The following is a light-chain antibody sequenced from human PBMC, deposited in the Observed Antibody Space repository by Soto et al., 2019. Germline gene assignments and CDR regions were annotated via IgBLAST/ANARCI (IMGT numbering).Light chain of an antibody. V-gene: IGLV2-11*01. J-gene: IGLJ1*01. Sequence: QSALTQPRSVSGSPGQSVTISCTGTSSDVGGYNYVSWYQQHPGKAPKLMIYDVSKRPSGVPDCFSGSKSGNTASLTCSGLQAEDEADYYCCSYAGSYGYVFGTGTKLTVL. CDR1: SSDVGGYNY. CDR3: CSYAGSYGYV. CDR2: DVS.